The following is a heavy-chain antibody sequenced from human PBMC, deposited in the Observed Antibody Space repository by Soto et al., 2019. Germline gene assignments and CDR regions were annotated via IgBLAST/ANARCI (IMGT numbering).Heavy chain of an antibody. V-gene: IGHV4-59*08. CDR2: IYYSGST. J-gene: IGHJ4*02. Sequence: QVQLQESGPGLVKPSETLSLTCTVSGGSISSYYWSWIRQPPGKGLEWIGYIYYSGSTNYNPSLKSRVNISVDTAKNQFSLKLSSGAAADTAVYYCARQRKAVAGATRGGYYFDYWGQGTLVTVSS. CDR3: ARQRKAVAGATRGGYYFDY. CDR1: GGSISSYY. D-gene: IGHD6-19*01.